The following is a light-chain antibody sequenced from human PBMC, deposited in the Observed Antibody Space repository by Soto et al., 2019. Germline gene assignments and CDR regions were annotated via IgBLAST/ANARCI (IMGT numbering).Light chain of an antibody. Sequence: IQLTQSPSSLSASVGDRVTITCRASPAIASFLAWYQQKPGIAPKLLIYGASTLHSGVPSRFSGSRSGTDYTLTIASLQPEDFATYYCQQLNGSPWTFGQGTKVEIK. J-gene: IGKJ1*01. CDR1: PAIASF. CDR3: QQLNGSPWT. V-gene: IGKV1-9*01. CDR2: GAS.